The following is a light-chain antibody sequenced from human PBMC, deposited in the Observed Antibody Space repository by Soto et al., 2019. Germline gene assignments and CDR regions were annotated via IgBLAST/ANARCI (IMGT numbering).Light chain of an antibody. J-gene: IGKJ1*01. CDR3: LQDHNYPRT. V-gene: IGKV1-6*01. Sequence: AIQMTQAPSSLSASVGDRLTITCRASQGIRNDLGWYQQRPGKAPKLLIYAASSLESGVPSRFSGSGSGTDFTLTISSLQPEDFATYFCLQDHNYPRTFGQGTKVDIK. CDR2: AAS. CDR1: QGIRND.